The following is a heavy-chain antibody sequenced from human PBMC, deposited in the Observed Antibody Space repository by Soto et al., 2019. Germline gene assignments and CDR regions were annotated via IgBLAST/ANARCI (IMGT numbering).Heavy chain of an antibody. J-gene: IGHJ5*02. CDR1: GFSLTNKGAG. D-gene: IGHD5-12*01. Sequence: SGPTLVNPTQTLTLTFNFSGFSLTNKGAGVGWIRQPPRKALEWLGIIYWADDKRYRPSLNKRLTITKDTSKNHVVITMTYVDTVDTATYYCAHLHANSGYDWRYDPWGQGTLVTVSS. V-gene: IGHV2-5*02. CDR3: AHLHANSGYDWRYDP. CDR2: IYWADDK.